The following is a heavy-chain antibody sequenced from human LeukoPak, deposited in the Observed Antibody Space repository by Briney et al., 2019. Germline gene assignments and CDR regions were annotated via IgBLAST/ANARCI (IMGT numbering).Heavy chain of an antibody. CDR2: IKHRGRS. Sequence: TSETLSLTCSVSGSSISSDYYWGWVRQPPGKGLEWIGSIKHRGRSYYNPSLKSRVTISVDTSKNQFSLQLSSVTAADTAVYYCARVVGATSIDYWGQGILITVSS. CDR3: ARVVGATSIDY. J-gene: IGHJ4*02. V-gene: IGHV4-38-2*02. D-gene: IGHD2-15*01. CDR1: GSSISSDYY.